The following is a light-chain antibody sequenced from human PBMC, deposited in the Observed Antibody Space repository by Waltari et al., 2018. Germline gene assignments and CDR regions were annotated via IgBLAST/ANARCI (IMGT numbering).Light chain of an antibody. Sequence: EIVLTQSPGPLSLSSGERAALSCRASQRVSNNYLAWYQQKPGQAPRLLLYGASSRATGVPDRFSGRGSGTDFTLTISRLEPEDFAVYYCQQYGSSPGTFGQGTKVEIK. CDR3: QQYGSSPGT. CDR2: GAS. CDR1: QRVSNNY. V-gene: IGKV3-20*01. J-gene: IGKJ1*01.